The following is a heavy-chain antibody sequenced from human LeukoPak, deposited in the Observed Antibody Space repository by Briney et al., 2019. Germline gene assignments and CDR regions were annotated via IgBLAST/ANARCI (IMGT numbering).Heavy chain of an antibody. CDR1: GFTFSSYS. Sequence: GGSLRLSCATSGFTFSSYSMNWVRQAPGKGLEWISYIISSSSVVYYADSVKGRFTISRDNAKSSLYLQMNSLRAEDTAVHYCARARPGYDTPPYYFDFWGQGTLVTVSS. CDR3: ARARPGYDTPPYYFDF. J-gene: IGHJ4*02. V-gene: IGHV3-48*01. D-gene: IGHD3-16*01. CDR2: IISSSSVV.